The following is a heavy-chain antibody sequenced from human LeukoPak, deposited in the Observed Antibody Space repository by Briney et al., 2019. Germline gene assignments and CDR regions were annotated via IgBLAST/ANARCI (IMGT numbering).Heavy chain of an antibody. J-gene: IGHJ4*02. CDR2: IWYDGSNK. D-gene: IGHD2-15*01. Sequence: GGSLRLSCAASGFTFSSYGMHWVRQAPGKGLEWVAVIWYDGSNKYYADSVKGRFTISRDNSKNTLYLQMNSLRAEDTAVYYCARDLVVCSGGSCYSGYDYWGQGTLVTVSS. CDR1: GFTFSSYG. V-gene: IGHV3-33*01. CDR3: ARDLVVCSGGSCYSGYDY.